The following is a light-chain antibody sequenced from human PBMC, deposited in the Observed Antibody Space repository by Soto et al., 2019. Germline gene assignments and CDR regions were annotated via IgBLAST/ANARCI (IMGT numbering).Light chain of an antibody. CDR3: NSYTSSSTYV. V-gene: IGLV2-14*01. Sequence: QSALTQPASVSGSPGQSITISCTGTSSDVGGYNYVSWFQQHPGKAPKLMIYDVCNRPSGISNRFSGSKSGNTASLTISGLQAEDEADYYCNSYTSSSTYVFGTGTKLTVL. CDR2: DVC. J-gene: IGLJ1*01. CDR1: SSDVGGYNY.